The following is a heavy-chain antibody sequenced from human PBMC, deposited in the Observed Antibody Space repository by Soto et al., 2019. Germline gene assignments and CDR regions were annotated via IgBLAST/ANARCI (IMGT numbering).Heavy chain of an antibody. CDR3: AHSRELLFLEWPGYIDY. D-gene: IGHD3-3*01. CDR2: IYWDNDR. Sequence: QITLKESGPTLVKPTQTLTLTCTFSGFSLSTSGVGMGWIRQPPGKTLEWLALIYWDNDRRYSPSLRSRLTITXXTSKNQVVLTMTNMDPVDTATYYCAHSRELLFLEWPGYIDYWGPGTPVTVSS. V-gene: IGHV2-5*02. CDR1: GFSLSTSGVG. J-gene: IGHJ4*02.